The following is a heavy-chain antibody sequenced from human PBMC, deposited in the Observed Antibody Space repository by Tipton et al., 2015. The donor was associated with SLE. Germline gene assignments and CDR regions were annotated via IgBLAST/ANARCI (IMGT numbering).Heavy chain of an antibody. J-gene: IGHJ3*02. V-gene: IGHV3-53*01. CDR1: GFTVSSNY. CDR2: IYSGGST. Sequence: SLRLSCAASGFTVSSNYMSWVRQAPGKGLEWVSVIYSGGSTYYADSVKGRFTISRENAKNSLYLQMNSLRAEDTAVYYCARVQVRAFDIWGQGTMVTVSS. CDR3: ARVQVRAFDI.